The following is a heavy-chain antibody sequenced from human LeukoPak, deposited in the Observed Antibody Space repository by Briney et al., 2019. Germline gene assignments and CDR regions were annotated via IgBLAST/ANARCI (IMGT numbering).Heavy chain of an antibody. CDR1: GFAFSSYA. J-gene: IGHJ4*02. CDR2: ISGSGGSA. V-gene: IGHV3-23*01. CDR3: AKDLGDGSDY. Sequence: GGSLRLSCAASGFAFSSYAMSWVRQAPGKGLEWVSAISGSGGSAYYADSVKGRFTISRDNSKNTLYLQMNSLRAEDTAVYYCAKDLGDGSDYGGQGTLATVSS. D-gene: IGHD3-10*01.